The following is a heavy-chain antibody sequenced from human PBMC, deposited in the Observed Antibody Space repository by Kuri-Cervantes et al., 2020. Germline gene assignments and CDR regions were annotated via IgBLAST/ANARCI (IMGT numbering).Heavy chain of an antibody. V-gene: IGHV3-30*03. CDR2: ISYDGSNK. CDR3: ARERYSGYETVLDY. Sequence: GESLKISCAASGFTFRSYGMHWVRQAPGKGLEWVAVISYDGSNKYYADSVKGQFTISRDNSKNTLYLQMNSLRAEDTAVYYCARERYSGYETVLDYWGQGTLVTVSS. D-gene: IGHD5-12*01. J-gene: IGHJ4*02. CDR1: GFTFRSYG.